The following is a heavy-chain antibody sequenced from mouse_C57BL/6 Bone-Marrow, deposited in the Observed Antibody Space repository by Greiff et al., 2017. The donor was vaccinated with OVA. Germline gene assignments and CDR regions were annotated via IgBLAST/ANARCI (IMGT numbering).Heavy chain of an antibody. V-gene: IGHV1-64*01. D-gene: IGHD2-3*01. CDR1: GYTFTSYW. Sequence: VQLQQPGAELVKPGASVKLSCKASGYTFTSYWMHWVKQRPGQGLEWIGMIHPNSGSTNYNEKFKSKATLTVDKSSSTAYMQLSSLTSEDSAVYYCAREGWLLLTIAYWGQGTLVTVSA. J-gene: IGHJ3*01. CDR2: IHPNSGST. CDR3: AREGWLLLTIAY.